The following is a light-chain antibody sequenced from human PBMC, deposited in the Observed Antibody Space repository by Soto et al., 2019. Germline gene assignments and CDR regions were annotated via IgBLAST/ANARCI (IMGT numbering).Light chain of an antibody. J-gene: IGKJ4*01. CDR1: DSVSSNY. CDR3: QQYVTSLT. CDR2: RSS. Sequence: EIVLTQSPGTLSLSPGQRATLSCRASDSVSSNYLAWYQQKPGQAPRLLIYRSSTRVTGIPDRFSGSGSGTHFTLTISRLEPEDFAVYFCQQYVTSLTFGGGTKVEIK. V-gene: IGKV3-20*01.